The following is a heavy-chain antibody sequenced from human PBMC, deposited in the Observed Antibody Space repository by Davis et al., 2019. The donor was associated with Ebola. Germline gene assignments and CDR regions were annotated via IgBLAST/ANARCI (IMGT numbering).Heavy chain of an antibody. V-gene: IGHV3-23*01. J-gene: IGHJ4*02. Sequence: GESLKISCAASGFTFNKYAMSWVRQAPGKGLEWVSVVSGRATTIYYADSVKGRFTISRDNSKNTLYLQMNSLRDEDTAVYSCARRHDSHTYYFFDNWGQGTLVTVSS. CDR3: ARRHDSHTYYFFDN. D-gene: IGHD3-22*01. CDR2: VSGRATTI. CDR1: GFTFNKYA.